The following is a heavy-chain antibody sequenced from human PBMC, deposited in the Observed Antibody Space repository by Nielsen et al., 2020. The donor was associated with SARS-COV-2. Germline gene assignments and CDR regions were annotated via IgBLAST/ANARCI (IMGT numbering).Heavy chain of an antibody. CDR1: GFTFSGYR. CDR2: VSSSSRNI. CDR3: ASPAQGSSGTYYYYGLDV. J-gene: IGHJ6*02. V-gene: IGHV3-21*01. Sequence: GESLKISCAASGFTFSGYRMNWVRQAPGKGLEWVASVSSSSRNIYYADSVKGRFTISRDNSKNTLYLQMNSLRTEDTAVYYCASPAQGSSGTYYYYGLDVWGQGTTVTVSS. D-gene: IGHD1-26*01.